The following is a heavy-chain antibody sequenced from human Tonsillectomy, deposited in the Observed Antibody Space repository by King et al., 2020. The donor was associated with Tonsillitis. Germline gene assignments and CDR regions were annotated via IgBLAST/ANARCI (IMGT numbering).Heavy chain of an antibody. Sequence: VQLQESGPGLVKPSETLSLTCTVSGGSISSNYWTWIRQPPGKRLEWIGYIYDSGTTNYNPSLESRVTISVDTSKNQFSLKLSSVTAADTAVYYCARDKGDYDSSGYDWGQGTLVPVSS. V-gene: IGHV4-59*01. CDR1: GGSISSNY. J-gene: IGHJ4*02. D-gene: IGHD3-22*01. CDR2: IYDSGTT. CDR3: ARDKGDYDSSGYD.